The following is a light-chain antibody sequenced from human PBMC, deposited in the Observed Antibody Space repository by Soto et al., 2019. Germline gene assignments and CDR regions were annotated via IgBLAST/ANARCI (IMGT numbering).Light chain of an antibody. J-gene: IGKJ1*01. Sequence: DIQMTQSPSTLSASVGDRVTITCRASQNIGGWLAWYQQKPGKAPKFLIFDASSLESGVPSRFSGSGSGTEFTLTISSLQPDDFAVYYCQQYGSSPSFGQGTKVDIK. V-gene: IGKV1-5*01. CDR3: QQYGSSPS. CDR2: DAS. CDR1: QNIGGW.